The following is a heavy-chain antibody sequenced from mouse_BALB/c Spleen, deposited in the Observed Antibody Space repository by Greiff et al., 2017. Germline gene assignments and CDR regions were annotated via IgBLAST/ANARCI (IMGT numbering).Heavy chain of an antibody. CDR3: AREGDGYFYWYFDV. J-gene: IGHJ1*01. D-gene: IGHD2-3*01. CDR2: IWAGGST. CDR1: GFSLTSYG. V-gene: IGHV2-9*02. Sequence: QVQLKESGPGLVAPSQSLSITCTVSGFSLTSYGVHWVRQPPGKGLEWLGVIWAGGSTNYNSALMSRLSISKDNSKSQVFLKMNSLQTDDTAMYYCAREGDGYFYWYFDVWGAGTTVTVSS.